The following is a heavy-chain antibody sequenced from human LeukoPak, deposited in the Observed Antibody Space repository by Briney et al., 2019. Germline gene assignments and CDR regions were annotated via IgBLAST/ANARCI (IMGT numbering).Heavy chain of an antibody. V-gene: IGHV3-48*01. CDR1: GFTFSDYA. CDR3: AREMNYFNKAVAADY. CDR2: ISGNGRTT. Sequence: GGSLRLSCAASGFTFSDYAMNWVRQAPGKGPEWVSFISGNGRTTYYADSVKGRFTISRDSAKNSLYLQMNSLRAEDTAVYYCAREMNYFNKAVAADYWGQGTLVTVSS. J-gene: IGHJ4*02. D-gene: IGHD6-19*01.